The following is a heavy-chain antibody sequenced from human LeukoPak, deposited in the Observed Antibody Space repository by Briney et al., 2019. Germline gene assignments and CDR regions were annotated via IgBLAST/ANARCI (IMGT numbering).Heavy chain of an antibody. D-gene: IGHD6-13*01. CDR2: AYYRSKLYN. J-gene: IGHJ3*02. CDR1: GDSVSSNSAA. CDR3: ARDRQQLVQNYERAFDI. V-gene: IGHV6-1*01. Sequence: SQTLSLTCALSGDSVSSNSAAWNWVRQSPSRCLEWLGRAYYRSKLYNDYAISVKSRISISPDTSTNQFSLQLNSVTPEDTAVYYCARDRQQLVQNYERAFDIWGQGTMVTVSS.